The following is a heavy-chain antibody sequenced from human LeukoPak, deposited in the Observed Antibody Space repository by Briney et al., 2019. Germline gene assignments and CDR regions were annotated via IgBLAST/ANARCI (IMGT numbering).Heavy chain of an antibody. CDR1: GFTFSSFP. V-gene: IGHV3-30*04. CDR2: IAYDASNR. J-gene: IGHJ4*02. Sequence: GGSLRLSCAASGFTFSSFPMHWVRQAPGKGLEWVAVIAYDASNRIYADSAKGRFTISRDDSKNTLYLQMNSLRPDDTALYYCARDPQIGPGDYFDYRGQGTLVTVSS. D-gene: IGHD2/OR15-2a*01. CDR3: ARDPQIGPGDYFDY.